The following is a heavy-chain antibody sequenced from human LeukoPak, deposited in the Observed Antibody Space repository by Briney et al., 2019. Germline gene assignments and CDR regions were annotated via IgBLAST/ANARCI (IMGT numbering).Heavy chain of an antibody. Sequence: GGSLRLSCAASGFTFSDYYMSWIRQAPGNGLEWVSYISSSGSTIYYADSVKGRFTISRDNAKNSLYLQMNSLRAEDTAVYYCARDSAAYCGGDCYPYYYYYYGMDVWGQGTTVTVSS. J-gene: IGHJ6*02. CDR2: ISSSGSTI. D-gene: IGHD2-21*02. V-gene: IGHV3-11*01. CDR3: ARDSAAYCGGDCYPYYYYYYGMDV. CDR1: GFTFSDYY.